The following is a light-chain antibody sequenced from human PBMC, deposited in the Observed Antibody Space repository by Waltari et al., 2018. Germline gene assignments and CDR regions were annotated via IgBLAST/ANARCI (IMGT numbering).Light chain of an antibody. J-gene: IGKJ2*03. Sequence: EIELTQSPATLSASPGERVTLSCRASQGISNNLVWYQHKPGQSPRLLIYGASARATGVPETFSGSGYRTEFTLTISSLQSEDFAVYYCQHYNNRPPYSFGQGTKLDIK. CDR3: QHYNNRPPYS. CDR2: GAS. CDR1: QGISNN. V-gene: IGKV3-15*01.